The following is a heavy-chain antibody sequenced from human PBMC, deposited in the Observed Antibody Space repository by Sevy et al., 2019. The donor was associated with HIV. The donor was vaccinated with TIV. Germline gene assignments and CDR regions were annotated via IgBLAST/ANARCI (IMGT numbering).Heavy chain of an antibody. D-gene: IGHD6-6*01. V-gene: IGHV3-21*01. CDR2: ISSSSSHI. Sequence: GEPLKISCAASGFTFSSYSMNWVRQAPGKGLEWVSSISSSSSHIYYADSVKGRFTISRDNAKNSLYLQMNSLRAEDTAVYYCASSSSDAFDIWGQGTMVTVSS. CDR1: GFTFSSYS. J-gene: IGHJ3*02. CDR3: ASSSSDAFDI.